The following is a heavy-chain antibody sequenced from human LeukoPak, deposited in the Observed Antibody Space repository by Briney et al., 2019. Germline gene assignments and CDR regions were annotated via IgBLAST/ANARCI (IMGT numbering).Heavy chain of an antibody. CDR2: IYPGDSDT. D-gene: IGHD2-15*01. V-gene: IGHV5-51*01. Sequence: GESLKISCKGSGYSFTSYWIGWVRQMPGKGLEWMGIIYPGDSDTRYSPSFQGQVTISADKSINTAYLEWSSLKASDTAMYYCARRVVNNRNWYFNLWGRGTLVTVSS. CDR1: GYSFTSYW. J-gene: IGHJ2*01. CDR3: ARRVVNNRNWYFNL.